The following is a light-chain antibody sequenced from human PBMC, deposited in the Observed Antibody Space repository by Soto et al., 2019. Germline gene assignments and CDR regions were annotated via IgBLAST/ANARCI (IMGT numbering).Light chain of an antibody. CDR2: GTS. V-gene: IGKV3-20*01. CDR3: QQYGSSIT. CDR1: QSVPRSY. J-gene: IGKJ5*01. Sequence: EILLTQSPGTLSLSPGERATLXXRASQSVPRSYLAWYQQKPGQAPXLLIYGTSSRATGIPDRFSGSGSGTDFTLTISRLEPEDFAVFYCQQYGSSITFGQGTRLEIK.